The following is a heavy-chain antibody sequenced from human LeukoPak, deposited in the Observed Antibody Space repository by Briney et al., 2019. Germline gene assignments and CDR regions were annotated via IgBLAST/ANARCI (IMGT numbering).Heavy chain of an antibody. D-gene: IGHD2-15*01. V-gene: IGHV4-34*01. CDR2: INHSGST. CDR1: GGSFSGYY. Sequence: SATLSLTCAVYGGSFSGYYWSWIRQPPGKGLEWIGEINHSGSTNYNPSLESTISVDTSKNQFSLKLSSVTAADTAVYYCARERSWIAYWGQGTLVTVSS. CDR3: ARERSWIAY. J-gene: IGHJ4*02.